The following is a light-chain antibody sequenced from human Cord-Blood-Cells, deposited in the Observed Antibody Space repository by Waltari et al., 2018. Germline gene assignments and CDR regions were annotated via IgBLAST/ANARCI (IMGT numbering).Light chain of an antibody. J-gene: IGKJ2*03. CDR3: QQRSNWSYS. CDR1: QSVSSY. Sequence: IVLTQSPATLSLSPGERATPSCRASQSVSSYLAWYQQKPGQAPRLLIYDASNRATGIPARFSGSGSGTDFTLTISSLEPEDFAVYYCQQRSNWSYSFGQGTKLEIK. CDR2: DAS. V-gene: IGKV3-11*01.